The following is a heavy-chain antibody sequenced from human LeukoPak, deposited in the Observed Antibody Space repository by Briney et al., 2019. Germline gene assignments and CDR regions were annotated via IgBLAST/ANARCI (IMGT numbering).Heavy chain of an antibody. V-gene: IGHV3-48*02. D-gene: IGHD2-2*01. CDR3: ARGRYTSGTSCYLDY. CDR2: ISSSGSTI. CDR1: GFSFSGYS. Sequence: PGGSLRLSCAASGFSFSGYSMNWVRQAPGKGLEWVSYISSSGSTIYYAGSVKGRFTISRDNAQNSLYLQMNSLRDEDTAVYYCARGRYTSGTSCYLDYWGQGTLVTVSS. J-gene: IGHJ4*02.